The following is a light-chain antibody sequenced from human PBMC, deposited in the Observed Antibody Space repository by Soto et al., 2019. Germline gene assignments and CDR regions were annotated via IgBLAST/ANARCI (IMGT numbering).Light chain of an antibody. CDR3: GSYGGTVYV. CDR1: SSDVDDYNY. Sequence: QSALTQPRSVSGSPGQSVTISCTGTSSDVDDYNYVSWFQQHPGKAPKLMIYDISQRPSGVPDRFSGSKSGNTASLTISGLQAEDEADYYCGSYGGTVYVFGTGTKVTVL. CDR2: DIS. V-gene: IGLV2-11*01. J-gene: IGLJ1*01.